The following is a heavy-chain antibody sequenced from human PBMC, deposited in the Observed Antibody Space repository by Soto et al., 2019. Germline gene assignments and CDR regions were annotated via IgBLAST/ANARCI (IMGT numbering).Heavy chain of an antibody. Sequence: GASVKVSCKASGYTFTSYDINWVRQATGQGLEWMGWMNPYSGNTGYAQKFQGRLTMTRNTSISTAYMELNSLRSEDTAVYNCARGGILWFGELSKGGEYFQHWGQGTLVTVSS. CDR2: MNPYSGNT. V-gene: IGHV1-8*01. CDR3: ARGGILWFGELSKGGEYFQH. J-gene: IGHJ1*01. CDR1: GYTFTSYD. D-gene: IGHD3-10*01.